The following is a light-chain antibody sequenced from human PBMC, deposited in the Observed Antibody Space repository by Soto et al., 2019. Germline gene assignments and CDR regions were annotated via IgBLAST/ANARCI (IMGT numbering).Light chain of an antibody. CDR3: QQYYSYPRT. J-gene: IGKJ1*01. Sequence: AIRMSQSPSSLSASTGDRVTITCRASQGISSYLAWYQQKPGKAHKLLIYAASTLQSGVPSRFSGSGSGTDFTLTISCPQSEDFATYYCQQYYSYPRTFGQGTKVEIK. V-gene: IGKV1-8*01. CDR2: AAS. CDR1: QGISSY.